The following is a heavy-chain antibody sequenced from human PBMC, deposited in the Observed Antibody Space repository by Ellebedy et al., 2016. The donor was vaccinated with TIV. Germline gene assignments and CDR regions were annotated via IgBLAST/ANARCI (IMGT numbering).Heavy chain of an antibody. J-gene: IGHJ4*02. V-gene: IGHV3-23*01. CDR2: ISASDGNT. CDR1: GFTLSRYA. D-gene: IGHD3-16*01. CDR3: ASGGSYDN. Sequence: GGSLRLXXVASGFTLSRYAFTWVRQAPRKGLEWVSAISASDGNTYYADSVEGRFTISRGSSKNTVFLQMNSLRAEDTAVYYCASGGSYDNWGQGTLVTVFS.